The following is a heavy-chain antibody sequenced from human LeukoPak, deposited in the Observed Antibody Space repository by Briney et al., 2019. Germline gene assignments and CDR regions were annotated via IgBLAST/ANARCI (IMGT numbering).Heavy chain of an antibody. Sequence: AGRSLRLSCEASGFTFSSYSMTWVRQAPGKGLEWVSHISGGSSSVYYADSVKGRFTISRDNAKNSLYLQMNSLRDEDTAVYYCARKYGGYADYWGQGTLVTVSS. CDR2: ISGGSSSV. CDR1: GFTFSSYS. D-gene: IGHD5-12*01. J-gene: IGHJ4*02. CDR3: ARKYGGYADY. V-gene: IGHV3-48*02.